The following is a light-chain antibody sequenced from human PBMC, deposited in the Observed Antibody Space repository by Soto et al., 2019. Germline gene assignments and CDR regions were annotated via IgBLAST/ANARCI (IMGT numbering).Light chain of an antibody. Sequence: QSALTQPASVSGSPGQSITISCTGTSSDIGGYNYVSWYRQHPGKAPKLMIYEVRNRPSEVSNRFPGSKSGNTASLTISGLQAEDEADYYCSSYRSSSILVFGTGTKVTVL. CDR2: EVR. CDR3: SSYRSSSILV. J-gene: IGLJ1*01. CDR1: SSDIGGYNY. V-gene: IGLV2-14*01.